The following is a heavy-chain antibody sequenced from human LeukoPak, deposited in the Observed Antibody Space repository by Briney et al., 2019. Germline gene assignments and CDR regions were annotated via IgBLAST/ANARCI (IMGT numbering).Heavy chain of an antibody. CDR1: GYTFTSYG. Sequence: ASVKVSCKASGYTFTSYGISWVRQAPGQGLEWMGWISGYNGNINYAQKFQGRVTMTTDTSTSTAYMELRSLRSDDTAVYYCARESRGYRYGYYYYYDMDVWGRGTTVTVSS. J-gene: IGHJ6*02. CDR3: ARESRGYRYGYYYYYDMDV. V-gene: IGHV1-18*01. CDR2: ISGYNGNI. D-gene: IGHD5-18*01.